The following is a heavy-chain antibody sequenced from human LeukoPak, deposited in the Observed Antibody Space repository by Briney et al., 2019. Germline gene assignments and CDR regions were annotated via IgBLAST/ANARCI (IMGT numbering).Heavy chain of an antibody. CDR2: MNPNSGNT. CDR1: GYTFTGYY. D-gene: IGHD3/OR15-3a*01. V-gene: IGHV1-8*02. J-gene: IGHJ6*02. CDR3: ARGTWTYYYYYYGMDV. Sequence: ASVKVSCKASGYTFTGYYMHWVRQAPGQGLEWMGWMNPNSGNTGYAQKFQGRVTMTRNTSISTAYMELSSLRSEDTAVYYCARGTWTYYYYYYGMDVWGQGTTVTVSS.